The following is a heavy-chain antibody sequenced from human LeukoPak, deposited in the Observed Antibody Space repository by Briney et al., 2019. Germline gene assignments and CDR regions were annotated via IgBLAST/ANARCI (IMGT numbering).Heavy chain of an antibody. D-gene: IGHD3-10*01. Sequence: SQTLSVTCAISGDSVSSNSATWNWIRQSPSRGLEWLGRTYYRSKWYNDYAVSVKSRISINPDTSNNQFSLQLNSVTPEDTAVYYCARDPGGVWSGSGRSYFDLWGRGTLVTVSS. J-gene: IGHJ2*01. CDR3: ARDPGGVWSGSGRSYFDL. CDR2: TYYRSKWYN. V-gene: IGHV6-1*01. CDR1: GDSVSSNSAT.